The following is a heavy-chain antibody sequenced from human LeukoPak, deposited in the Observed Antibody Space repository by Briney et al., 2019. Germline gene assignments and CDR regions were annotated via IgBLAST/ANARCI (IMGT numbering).Heavy chain of an antibody. V-gene: IGHV3-33*01. Sequence: GGSLRLSCAASGFTFSSYGMHWVRQAPGKGLEWVAVIWYDGSNKYYADSVKGRFTISRDNSKNTLYLQMNSLRAEDTAVYYCARDIVVVPAAIGAHYYYYYGMDVWGQGTTVTVSS. J-gene: IGHJ6*02. D-gene: IGHD2-2*02. CDR2: IWYDGSNK. CDR3: ARDIVVVPAAIGAHYYYYYGMDV. CDR1: GFTFSSYG.